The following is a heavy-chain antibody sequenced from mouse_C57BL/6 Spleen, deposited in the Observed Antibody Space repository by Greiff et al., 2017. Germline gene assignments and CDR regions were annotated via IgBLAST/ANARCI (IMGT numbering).Heavy chain of an antibody. CDR3: ARVNFYYGSSNYFDY. CDR1: GYAFSSSW. Sequence: VQLQQSGPELVKPGASVKISCKASGYAFSSSWMNWVKQRPGKGLEWIGRIYPGDGDTNYNGKFKGKATLTADKSSSTAYMQLSSLTSEDSAVYFCARVNFYYGSSNYFDYWGQGTTLTVSS. D-gene: IGHD1-1*01. CDR2: IYPGDGDT. V-gene: IGHV1-82*01. J-gene: IGHJ2*01.